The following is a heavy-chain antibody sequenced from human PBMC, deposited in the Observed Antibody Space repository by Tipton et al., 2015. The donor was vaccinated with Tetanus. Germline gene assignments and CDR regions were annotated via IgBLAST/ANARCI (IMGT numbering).Heavy chain of an antibody. D-gene: IGHD3-22*01. CDR3: ARAPRVTMMCFQH. CDR1: GFTFSSYG. V-gene: IGHV3-33*01. Sequence: SGFTFSSYGMHWVRQAPGKGLEWVAVIWCDGSNKYYADSVKGRFTISRDNSKNTLYLQMNSLRAEDTAVYYCARAPRVTMMCFQHWGQGTLVTVSS. CDR2: IWCDGSNK. J-gene: IGHJ1*01.